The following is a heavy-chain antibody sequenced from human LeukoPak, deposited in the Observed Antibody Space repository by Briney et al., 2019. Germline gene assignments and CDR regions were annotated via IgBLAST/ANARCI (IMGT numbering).Heavy chain of an antibody. CDR1: GGSISSSSYY. V-gene: IGHV4-39*01. CDR2: IYYSGST. Sequence: PSETLSLTCTVSGGSISSSSYYWGWIRQPPGKGLEWIGSIYYSGSTYYNPSLKSRVTISVDTSKNQFSLKLSSVTAADTAVYYCARLTIAVALEDWFDPWGQGTLVTVSS. D-gene: IGHD6-19*01. CDR3: ARLTIAVALEDWFDP. J-gene: IGHJ5*02.